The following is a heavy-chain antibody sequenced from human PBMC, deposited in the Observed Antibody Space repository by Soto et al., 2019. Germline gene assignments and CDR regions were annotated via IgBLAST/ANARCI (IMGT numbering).Heavy chain of an antibody. Sequence: QVQLQESGPGLVKPSQTLSLTCTVSGGSITSSGYYWSWIRQHPGEGLEWIGFTSNSGSTSYNPSLKSPVTISVDTSSNQFSLNLKSVTAADTAAYYCARGGGSTKVDYWGQGTLVTVSP. CDR3: ARGGGSTKVDY. CDR1: GGSITSSGYY. J-gene: IGHJ4*02. CDR2: TSNSGST. V-gene: IGHV4-31*01. D-gene: IGHD2-2*01.